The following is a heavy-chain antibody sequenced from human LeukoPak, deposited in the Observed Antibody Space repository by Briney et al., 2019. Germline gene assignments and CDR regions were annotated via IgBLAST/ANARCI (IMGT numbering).Heavy chain of an antibody. CDR2: IYYSGST. J-gene: IGHJ4*02. D-gene: IGHD3-10*01. CDR3: ARGGITMVRGVITFQDFDY. V-gene: IGHV4-39*07. CDR1: GGSISSSSYY. Sequence: SETLSLTCTVSGGSISSSSYYWGWIRQPPGKGLEWIGSIYYSGSTYYNPSLKSRVTISVDTSKNQFSLKLSSVTAADTAVYYCARGGITMVRGVITFQDFDYWGQGTLVTVSS.